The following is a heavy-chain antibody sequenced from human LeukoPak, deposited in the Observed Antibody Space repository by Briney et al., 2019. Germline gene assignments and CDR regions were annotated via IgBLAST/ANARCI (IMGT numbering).Heavy chain of an antibody. V-gene: IGHV3-11*04. Sequence: GGSLRLSCAASGFTFSDYYMSWIRQAPGKGREGVSYISSSGSTIYYADSVKGRFTISRDNAKNSLYLQMNSLRAEDTAVYYCARASIAAAGTSDYWGQGTLVTVSS. CDR2: ISSSGSTI. D-gene: IGHD6-13*01. J-gene: IGHJ4*02. CDR1: GFTFSDYY. CDR3: ARASIAAAGTSDY.